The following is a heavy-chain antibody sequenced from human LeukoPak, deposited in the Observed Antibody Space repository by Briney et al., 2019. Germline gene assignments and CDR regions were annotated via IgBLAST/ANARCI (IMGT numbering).Heavy chain of an antibody. V-gene: IGHV1-69*05. Sequence: SVKVSCKASGGTFSSYAISWVRQAPGQGLEWMGGIIPIFGTANYAQKFQGRVTITTDESTSTAYMELSSLRSEDTAVYYCARDRDSSNSEYYYYYMDVWGKGTTVTVSS. CDR1: GGTFSSYA. J-gene: IGHJ6*03. CDR2: IIPIFGTA. CDR3: ARDRDSSNSEYYYYYMDV. D-gene: IGHD6-13*01.